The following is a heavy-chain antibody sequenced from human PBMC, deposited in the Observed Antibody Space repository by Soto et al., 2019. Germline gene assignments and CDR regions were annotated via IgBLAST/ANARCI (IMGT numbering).Heavy chain of an antibody. CDR2: IYYSGST. CDR1: GGSISSGGYY. J-gene: IGHJ3*02. V-gene: IGHV4-31*03. Sequence: PSETLSLTCTVSGGSISSGGYYWSWIRQHPGKGLEWIGYIYYSGSTYYNPSLKSRVTISVDTSKNQFSLKLSSVTAADTAVYYCARVHYDFWSGYRDPDAFDIWGQGTMVTVSS. D-gene: IGHD3-3*01. CDR3: ARVHYDFWSGYRDPDAFDI.